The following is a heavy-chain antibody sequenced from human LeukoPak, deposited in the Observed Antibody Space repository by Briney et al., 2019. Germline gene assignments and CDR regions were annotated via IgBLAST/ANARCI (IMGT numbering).Heavy chain of an antibody. CDR1: GGSISSGSYY. V-gene: IGHV4-61*02. J-gene: IGHJ5*02. Sequence: RPSQTLSLTCTVSGGSISSGSYYWSWIRQPAGKGLEWIGRIYTSGSTNYNPSLKSRVTISVDTSKNQFSLRLSSVTAADTAVYYCASSGISYNWFDPWGQGTLVTVSS. CDR3: ASSGISYNWFDP. D-gene: IGHD3-10*01. CDR2: IYTSGST.